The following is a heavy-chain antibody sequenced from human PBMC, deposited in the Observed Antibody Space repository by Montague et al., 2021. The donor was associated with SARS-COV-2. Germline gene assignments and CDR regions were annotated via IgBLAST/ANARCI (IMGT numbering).Heavy chain of an antibody. V-gene: IGHV4-59*13. J-gene: IGHJ6*02. D-gene: IGHD1-26*01. CDR2: VYNGAST. CDR1: GGSIRSDY. Sequence: SETLSLTCTVAGGSIRSDYWTWIRQPPGKGLEWIGYVYNGASTXXXFAXXXRVTLSLDTTTMQFSLHLTSVTAADTAVYYCVRDPWGRSGSTWRSYGMDVWGQGTTVTVSS. CDR3: VRDPWGRSGSTWRSYGMDV.